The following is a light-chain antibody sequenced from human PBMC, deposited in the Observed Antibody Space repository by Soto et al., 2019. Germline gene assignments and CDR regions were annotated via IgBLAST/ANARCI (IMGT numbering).Light chain of an antibody. CDR2: KAS. Sequence: DIQMTQSASTLSASVGGTVTITCRASQSLSYWLAWYQQKPGQAPKLLIHKASTLESGVPARFSGSGSGTEFTLTISSLQPDDFATFYCQQYDRFPYTFGQGTKLEIK. CDR3: QQYDRFPYT. J-gene: IGKJ2*01. CDR1: QSLSYW. V-gene: IGKV1-5*03.